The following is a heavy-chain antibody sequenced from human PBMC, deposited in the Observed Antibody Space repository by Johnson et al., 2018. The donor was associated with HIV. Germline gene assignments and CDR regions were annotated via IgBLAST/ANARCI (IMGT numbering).Heavy chain of an antibody. Sequence: PLVESGGGVVQPGGSLRLSCAASGFTFGDYGMSWVRQAPGKGLEWVSGINWNGGSTGYADSVKGRFTISRDNAKNSLYLQMNSLKTEDTAVYYCTTDLIRRYYGSGLRDAFDIWGQGTMVTVSS. CDR1: GFTFGDYG. D-gene: IGHD3-10*01. CDR3: TTDLIRRYYGSGLRDAFDI. V-gene: IGHV3-20*04. CDR2: INWNGGST. J-gene: IGHJ3*02.